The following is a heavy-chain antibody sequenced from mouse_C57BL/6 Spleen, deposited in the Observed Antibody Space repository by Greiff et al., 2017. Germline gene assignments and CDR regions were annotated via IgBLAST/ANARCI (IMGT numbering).Heavy chain of an antibody. Sequence: QVQLQQPGAELVRPGSSVKLSCKASGYTFTSYWMDWVKQRPGQGLEWIGNIYPSDSDTHYNQKFKDKATLTVDKSSSTAYMQLSRLTSKDSAVYYCARDCGSSYDYYAMDYWGQGTSVTVSS. V-gene: IGHV1-61*01. D-gene: IGHD1-1*01. J-gene: IGHJ4*01. CDR2: IYPSDSDT. CDR3: ARDCGSSYDYYAMDY. CDR1: GYTFTSYW.